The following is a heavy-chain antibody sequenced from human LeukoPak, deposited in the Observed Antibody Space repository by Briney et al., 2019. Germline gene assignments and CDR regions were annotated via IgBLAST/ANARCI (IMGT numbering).Heavy chain of an antibody. CDR1: GFTFSKYH. CDR2: ISSSSVYI. Sequence: PGGSLRLSCTASGFTFSKYHMNWVRQAPGKGLEWVSSISSSSVYIHYADSVKGRLTISRDNGKNSLYLQMSSLTAEDTALFYCARDDLRDGAFDIWGQGTMVTVSS. V-gene: IGHV3-21*04. CDR3: ARDDLRDGAFDI. J-gene: IGHJ3*02.